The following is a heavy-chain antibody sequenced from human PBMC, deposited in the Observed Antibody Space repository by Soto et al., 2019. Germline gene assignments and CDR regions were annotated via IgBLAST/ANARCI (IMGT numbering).Heavy chain of an antibody. J-gene: IGHJ4*02. CDR3: AREFKTYYYDSSGYFDY. CDR1: GYTFTSYY. D-gene: IGHD3-22*01. Sequence: ASVKVSCKASGYTFTSYYMHWVRQAPGQGLEWMGIINPSGGSTSYAQKFQGRVTMTRDTSTSTVYMELSSLRSEDTAVYYCAREFKTYYYDSSGYFDYWGQGTLVIVSS. CDR2: INPSGGST. V-gene: IGHV1-46*01.